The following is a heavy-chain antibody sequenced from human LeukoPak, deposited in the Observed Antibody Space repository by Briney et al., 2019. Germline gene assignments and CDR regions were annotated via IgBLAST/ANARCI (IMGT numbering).Heavy chain of an antibody. CDR3: ARDCSGGSCYNDY. J-gene: IGHJ4*02. D-gene: IGHD2-15*01. CDR2: ISAYNGNT. Sequence: ASVKVSCKTSGYTFTRHGISWVRLAPGQGLEWMGWISAYNGNTNHAQKFQGRVTMTTDTSTSTAYMELTSLRSDDTAVYYCARDCSGGSCYNDYWGQGTLVTVSS. CDR1: GYTFTRHG. V-gene: IGHV1-18*01.